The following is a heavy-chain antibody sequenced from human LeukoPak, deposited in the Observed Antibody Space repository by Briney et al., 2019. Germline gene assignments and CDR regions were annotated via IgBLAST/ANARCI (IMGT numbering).Heavy chain of an antibody. CDR3: ARGSSRDGYNWQDY. D-gene: IGHD5-24*01. CDR1: GGSFSGYY. Sequence: PSETLSLTCAVYGGSFSGYYWSWIRQPPGKGLEWIGEINHSGSTNYNPSLKSRVTISVDTSKNQFSLKLSSVTAADTAVYYCARGSSRDGYNWQDYRGQGTLVTVSS. J-gene: IGHJ4*02. V-gene: IGHV4-34*01. CDR2: INHSGST.